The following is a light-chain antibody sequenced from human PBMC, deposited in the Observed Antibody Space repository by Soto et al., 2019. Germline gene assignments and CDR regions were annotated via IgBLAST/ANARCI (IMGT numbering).Light chain of an antibody. V-gene: IGKV3-20*01. CDR1: QSVSSSY. CDR3: QHYGGLFI. CDR2: GAS. Sequence: IGLPQSPETLSLSPGERATLSCRASQSVSSSYLAWYQQKPGQAPRLLIYGASSRATGIPDRFSGSGSGTDFTLSISRLEPEDFAVYYCQHYGGLFIFGPGTKVDIK. J-gene: IGKJ3*01.